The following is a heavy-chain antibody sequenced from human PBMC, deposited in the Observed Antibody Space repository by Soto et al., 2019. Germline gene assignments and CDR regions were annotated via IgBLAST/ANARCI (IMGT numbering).Heavy chain of an antibody. CDR1: GFTFDDYT. J-gene: IGHJ4*02. D-gene: IGHD6-13*01. Sequence: EVQLVESGGVVVQPGGSLRLSCAASGFTFDDYTMHWVRQAPGKGLEWVSLISWDGGSTYYADSVKGRFTISRDNSKNSLYLQMNSLRTEDTALYYCAKGRIPRSSWYLGDWGQGTLVTDSS. V-gene: IGHV3-43*01. CDR3: AKGRIPRSSWYLGD. CDR2: ISWDGGST.